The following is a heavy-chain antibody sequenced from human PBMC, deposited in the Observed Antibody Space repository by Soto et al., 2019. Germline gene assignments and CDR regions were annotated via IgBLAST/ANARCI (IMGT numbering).Heavy chain of an antibody. J-gene: IGHJ4*02. CDR1: GESLSGYY. CDR2: IHDSGST. CDR3: ARGVRSPSSWYSDY. D-gene: IGHD6-13*01. V-gene: IGHV4-34*01. Sequence: KPSETLSLTCAVYGESLSGYYWSWIRPPPGKGLGWIGEIHDSGSTNYNPSLKSRLIISVDTSRNQYSLKLSSVTAADTAVYYCARGVRSPSSWYSDYWGQGTLVTVSS.